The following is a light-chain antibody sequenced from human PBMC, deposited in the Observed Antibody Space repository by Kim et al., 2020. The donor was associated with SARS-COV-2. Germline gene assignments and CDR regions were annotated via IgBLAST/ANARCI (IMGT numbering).Light chain of an antibody. Sequence: PAYISCRSSQSLLHSNGHNDLDWYLREPGQSPQLLIYLGSIRASGVPDRFSGSVSGTDFTLKISSVEAEDVGIYYCMQALQTPLAFGGGTKADIK. V-gene: IGKV2-28*01. CDR2: LGS. CDR3: MQALQTPLA. J-gene: IGKJ4*01. CDR1: QSLLHSNGHND.